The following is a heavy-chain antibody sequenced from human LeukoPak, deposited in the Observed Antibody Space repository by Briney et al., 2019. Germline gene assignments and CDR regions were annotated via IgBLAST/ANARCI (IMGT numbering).Heavy chain of an antibody. D-gene: IGHD4-17*01. V-gene: IGHV1-46*01. CDR2: INPRGGST. J-gene: IGHJ6*02. CDR3: ARAQATVTSDYYYYGMDV. Sequence: ASVKVSCKASGYTFTNYYMHWVRHAPGQGLEWMGIINPRGGSTSYPQKFQGRVTMTRDTSTSTVYMEMSSLRSEDTAVYYCARAQATVTSDYYYYGMDVWGQGTTVTVSS. CDR1: GYTFTNYY.